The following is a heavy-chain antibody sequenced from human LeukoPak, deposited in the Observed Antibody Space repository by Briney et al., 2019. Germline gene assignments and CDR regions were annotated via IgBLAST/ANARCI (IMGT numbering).Heavy chain of an antibody. CDR2: IYTSGST. CDR1: GGSISSYY. V-gene: IGHV4-4*07. Sequence: SETLSLTCTVSGGSISSYYWSWIRQPAGKGLEWIGRIYTSGSTNYNPSLRSRVTMSVDTSKNQFSLKLSSVTAADTAVYYCARDLDGYNGYYFDYWGQGTLVTVSS. CDR3: ARDLDGYNGYYFDY. D-gene: IGHD5-24*01. J-gene: IGHJ4*02.